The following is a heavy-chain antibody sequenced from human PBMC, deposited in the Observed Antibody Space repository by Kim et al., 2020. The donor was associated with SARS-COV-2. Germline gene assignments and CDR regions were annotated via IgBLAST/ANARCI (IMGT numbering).Heavy chain of an antibody. D-gene: IGHD3-16*02. CDR3: ARGRIYRYERDDYWGDY. Sequence: ASVKVSCKASGYTFTTYDINWVRQAPGQGLEWLGWMNPNTGNSGFAPKFEGRVTMTRDTSTNTAYMELSNLRSDDTAMYYCARGRIYRYERDDYWGDYWGRGTQVTVSS. CDR2: MNPNTGNS. CDR1: GYTFTTYD. V-gene: IGHV1-8*01. J-gene: IGHJ4*01.